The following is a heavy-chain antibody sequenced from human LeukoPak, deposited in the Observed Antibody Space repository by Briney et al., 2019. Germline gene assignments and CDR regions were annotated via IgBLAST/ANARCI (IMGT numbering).Heavy chain of an antibody. Sequence: GGSLRLSCAASGFTFSSYGMHWVRQAPGKGLEWVAVISYDGSNKYYADSVKGRFTISRDNSKNTLSLQMNSLRAEDTAVYYCARGGAWIQLCDYWGQGTRVTVSS. CDR2: ISYDGSNK. V-gene: IGHV3-30*03. CDR3: ARGGAWIQLCDY. D-gene: IGHD5-18*01. J-gene: IGHJ4*02. CDR1: GFTFSSYG.